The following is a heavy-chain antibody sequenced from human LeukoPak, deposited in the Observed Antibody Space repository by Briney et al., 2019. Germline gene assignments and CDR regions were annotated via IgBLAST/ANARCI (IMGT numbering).Heavy chain of an antibody. V-gene: IGHV3-7*03. J-gene: IGHJ6*03. CDR3: ASNGVIAVAGTQGYYYMDV. CDR1: GFTFSSYW. Sequence: PGGSLRLSCAASGFTFSSYWMSWVRQAPGKGLEWVANIKQDGSEKYYVDSVKGRFTISRDNAKNSLYLQMNSLRAEDTALYYCASNGVIAVAGTQGYYYMDVWGKGTTVTVSS. CDR2: IKQDGSEK. D-gene: IGHD6-19*01.